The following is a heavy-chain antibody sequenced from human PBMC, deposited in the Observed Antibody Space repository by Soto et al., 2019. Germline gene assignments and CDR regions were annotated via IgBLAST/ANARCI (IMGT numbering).Heavy chain of an antibody. J-gene: IGHJ6*04. CDR3: ARERGIVVVPAARNYYYYGMDV. CDR2: ISAYNGNT. V-gene: IGHV1-18*01. D-gene: IGHD2-2*01. Sequence: ASVKVSCKASDYTFTSYGISWVRQAPGQGLEWMGWISAYNGNTNYAQKLQGRVTMTTDTSTSTAYMELRSLRSDDTAVYYCARERGIVVVPAARNYYYYGMDVWGKGTTVTVSS. CDR1: DYTFTSYG.